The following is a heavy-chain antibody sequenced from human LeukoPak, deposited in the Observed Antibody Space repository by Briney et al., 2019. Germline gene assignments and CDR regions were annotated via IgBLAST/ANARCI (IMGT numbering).Heavy chain of an antibody. Sequence: ASVKVSCKASGYTFTSYGISWVRQAPGQGLEWMGWISAYNGHTNYAQKLQGRVTMTTDTSTSTAYMELRSLRSDDTAVYYCARGDRSGYSSGWYYYYYMDVWGKGTTVTVSS. V-gene: IGHV1-18*01. CDR2: ISAYNGHT. J-gene: IGHJ6*03. CDR3: ARGDRSGYSSGWYYYYYMDV. D-gene: IGHD6-19*01. CDR1: GYTFTSYG.